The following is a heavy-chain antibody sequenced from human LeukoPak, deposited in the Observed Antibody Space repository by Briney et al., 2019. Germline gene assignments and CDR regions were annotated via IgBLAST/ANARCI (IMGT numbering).Heavy chain of an antibody. V-gene: IGHV3-23*01. J-gene: IGHJ6*03. CDR2: ISGSGIGGST. Sequence: GGSLRLSCAASGFTFSLYAMSWVRQAPGTGLEWVSGISGSGIGGSTYHADSVKGRFTISRDNSKSTLYLEMNSLRAEDTAAYYCAKSYSSEENSYYYMDVWGKGTTVTVSS. CDR3: AKSYSSEENSYYYMDV. CDR1: GFTFSLYA. D-gene: IGHD6-19*01.